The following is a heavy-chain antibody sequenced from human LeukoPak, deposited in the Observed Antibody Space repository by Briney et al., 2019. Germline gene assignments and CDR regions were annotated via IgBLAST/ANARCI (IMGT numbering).Heavy chain of an antibody. Sequence: GGSLRLSCAASGFTFSKYWMTWVRQAPGKGLEWVASINEDGGEIHYVDSVKGRFTISRDNAKNSLYLQMNSLTAEDTAVHYCVRAHHPGGWFDPWGQGTLVTVSS. CDR1: GFTFSKYW. D-gene: IGHD3-10*01. CDR3: VRAHHPGGWFDP. CDR2: INEDGGEI. V-gene: IGHV3-7*04. J-gene: IGHJ5*02.